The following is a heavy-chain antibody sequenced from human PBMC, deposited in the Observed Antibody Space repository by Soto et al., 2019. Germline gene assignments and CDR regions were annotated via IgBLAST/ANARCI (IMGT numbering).Heavy chain of an antibody. J-gene: IGHJ4*02. D-gene: IGHD2-2*01. V-gene: IGHV1-69*06. Sequence: ASVKVSCKASGGTFNNYVINWVRQAPGQGLEWMAGIIPTFGTPNYAQKFQGGVTITADKSTSTAYMELNSLRSEDTAVYYCAGRCDGTNCLAHFDYWGQGTLVTVSS. CDR2: IIPTFGTP. CDR1: GGTFNNYV. CDR3: AGRCDGTNCLAHFDY.